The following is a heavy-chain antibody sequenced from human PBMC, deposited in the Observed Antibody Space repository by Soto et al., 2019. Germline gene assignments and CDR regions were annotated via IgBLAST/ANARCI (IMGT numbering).Heavy chain of an antibody. D-gene: IGHD2-2*01. J-gene: IGHJ6*02. Sequence: GGSLRLSCAASGFTFSSYSMNWVRQAPGKGLEWVSSISSSISYIYYADSVKGRFTISRDKAKNSLYLQMNSLRAEDTAVYYCARDSVGYCSSTSCSIKGVNYYYYGMDVWGQATMVTVSS. CDR1: GFTFSSYS. CDR3: ARDSVGYCSSTSCSIKGVNYYYYGMDV. CDR2: ISSSISYI. V-gene: IGHV3-21*01.